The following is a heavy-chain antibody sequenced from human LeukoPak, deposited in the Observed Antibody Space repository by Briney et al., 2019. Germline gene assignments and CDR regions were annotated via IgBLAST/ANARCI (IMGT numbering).Heavy chain of an antibody. CDR3: ARPIADSSGWYRDAFDI. CDR1: GYTFTGYY. Sequence: ASVKVSCKASGYTFTGYYMHWVRQAPGQGLEWMGRINPNSGGTNYPQRFQGRVTLTRDTSINTAYMELSRLISDDTAVYYCARPIADSSGWYRDAFDIWGQGTMVTVSS. V-gene: IGHV1-2*06. D-gene: IGHD6-19*01. J-gene: IGHJ3*02. CDR2: INPNSGGT.